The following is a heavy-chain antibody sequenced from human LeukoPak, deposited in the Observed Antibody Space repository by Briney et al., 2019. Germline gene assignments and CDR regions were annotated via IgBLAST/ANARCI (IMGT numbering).Heavy chain of an antibody. CDR2: IHYSGST. J-gene: IGHJ2*01. Sequence: PSETLSLTCTVSGGSVSSGSYYWSWIRQPPGKGLEWIGYIHYSGSTNYNPSLKSRLTISVDTSKNQFSVKLSSVTAADTAVYYCARRGQRLASYWYFDLWGRGTLVAVSS. D-gene: IGHD6-25*01. CDR1: GGSVSSGSYY. V-gene: IGHV4-61*01. CDR3: ARRGQRLASYWYFDL.